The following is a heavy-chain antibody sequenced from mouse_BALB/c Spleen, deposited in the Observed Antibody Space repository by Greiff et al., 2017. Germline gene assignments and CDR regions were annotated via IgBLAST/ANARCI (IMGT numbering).Heavy chain of an antibody. D-gene: IGHD2-14*01. J-gene: IGHJ3*01. CDR1: GFSLTSYG. CDR3: ARKPYRYAWLAY. V-gene: IGHV2-2*02. CDR2: IWSGGST. Sequence: QVQLQQSGPGLVQPSQSLSITCTVSGFSLTSYGVHWVRQSPGKGLEWLGVIWSGGSTDYNAAFISRLSISKDNSKSQVFFKMNSLQANDTAIYYCARKPYRYAWLAYWGQGTLVTVSA.